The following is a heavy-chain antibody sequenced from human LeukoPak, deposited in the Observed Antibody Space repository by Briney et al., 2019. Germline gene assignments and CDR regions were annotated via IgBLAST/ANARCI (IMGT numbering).Heavy chain of an antibody. V-gene: IGHV3-21*06. D-gene: IGHD1-14*01. CDR2: IGPTGSDR. Sequence: PGGSLRPSCTASGLTFSTSGFNWVRPAPGKGLEWVASIGPTGSDRYHADSIKGRFTISRDNANNFLYLQMNSLRAEDTAVYYCATETNGRHYDYWGQGTLLTVSS. CDR1: GLTFSTSG. J-gene: IGHJ4*02. CDR3: ATETNGRHYDY.